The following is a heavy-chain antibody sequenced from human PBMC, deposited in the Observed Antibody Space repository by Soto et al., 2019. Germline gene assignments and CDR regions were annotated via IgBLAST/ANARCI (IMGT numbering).Heavy chain of an antibody. CDR3: AKARCTANSCYVPDY. D-gene: IGHD2-21*02. V-gene: IGHV3-23*01. J-gene: IGHJ4*01. CDR2: ISGRGSSP. Sequence: GGSRRLSCAASGLTFNSYTMAWVRQAPAKGLGWVSSISGRGSSPSYADSVHGRFIIYSHNSRTTLSLHTNSLRAENPATYYCAKARCTANSCYVPDYWGHGSLVTVSS. CDR1: GLTFNSYT.